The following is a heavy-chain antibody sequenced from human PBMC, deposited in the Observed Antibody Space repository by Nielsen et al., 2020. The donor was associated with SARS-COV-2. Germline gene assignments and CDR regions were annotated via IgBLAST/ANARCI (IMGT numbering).Heavy chain of an antibody. D-gene: IGHD6-19*01. CDR1: GGSISSYY. Sequence: SDTLSLTCTVSGGSISSYYWSWIRQPPGKGLEWIGYIYYSGSTNYNPSLKSRVTISVDTSKNQFSLKLSSVTAADTAVYYCARAPIAVAVFDYWGQGTLVTVSS. V-gene: IGHV4-59*01. CDR2: IYYSGST. J-gene: IGHJ4*02. CDR3: ARAPIAVAVFDY.